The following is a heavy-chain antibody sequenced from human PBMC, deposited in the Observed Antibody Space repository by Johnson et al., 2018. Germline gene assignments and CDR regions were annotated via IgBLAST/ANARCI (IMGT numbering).Heavy chain of an antibody. J-gene: IGHJ3*02. V-gene: IGHV3-15*07. CDR1: GLSISNAW. CDR2: IKSKPDGGAT. CDR3: VTELSGAFHI. Sequence: EVQLVESGGGLVKPGGSLRLSCAASGLSISNAWMNWVRQAPGKGLEWVALIKSKPDGGATDYAAPVKGRFTISRDDSKNTLYLQMNSLKTEDTDLYFCVTELSGAFHIWGQGAMVIVSS.